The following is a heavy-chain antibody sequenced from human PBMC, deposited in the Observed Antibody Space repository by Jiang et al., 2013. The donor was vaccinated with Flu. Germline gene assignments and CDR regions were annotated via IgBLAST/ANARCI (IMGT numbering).Heavy chain of an antibody. Sequence: GGLVQPGGSLRLSCAASRFTFSSYWMSWVRQAPGKGLEWVANIKQDGSEKYYVDSVMGRFTISRDNAKNSLYLQMNSLRAEDTAVYYCAREGSGGEWLASEFDYWGQGTLVTVSS. CDR1: RFTFSSYW. CDR2: IKQDGSEK. J-gene: IGHJ4*02. D-gene: IGHD6-19*01. CDR3: AREGSGGEWLASEFDY. V-gene: IGHV3-7*01.